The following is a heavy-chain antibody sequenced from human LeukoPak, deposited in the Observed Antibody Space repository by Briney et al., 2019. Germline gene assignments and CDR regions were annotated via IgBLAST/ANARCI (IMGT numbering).Heavy chain of an antibody. V-gene: IGHV4-30-2*01. J-gene: IGHJ4*02. Sequence: SGTLSLTCAVSGGSISSGGYYWSWIRQPPGKGLEWIGYIYHSGSTYYNPSLKSRVTISVDRSKNQFSLKLSSVTAADTAVYYCARGNYDFDFDYWGQGTLVTVSS. D-gene: IGHD3-3*01. CDR1: GGSISSGGYY. CDR3: ARGNYDFDFDY. CDR2: IYHSGST.